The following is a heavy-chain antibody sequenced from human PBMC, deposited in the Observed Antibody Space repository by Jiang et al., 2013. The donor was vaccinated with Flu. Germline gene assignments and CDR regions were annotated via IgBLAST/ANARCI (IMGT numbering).Heavy chain of an antibody. CDR1: GGSVNSGSYY. D-gene: IGHD6-13*01. V-gene: IGHV4-61*01. CDR2: IYYSGST. CDR3: ARRQLGTEYFQH. J-gene: IGHJ1*01. Sequence: SGPGLVKPSETLSLTCTVSGGSVNSGSYYWSWIRQPPGKGLEWIGYIYYSGSTNYNPSLKSRVSISVDTSKNQISLKLSSVTAADTAVYYCARRQLGTEYFQHWGQGTLVTVSS.